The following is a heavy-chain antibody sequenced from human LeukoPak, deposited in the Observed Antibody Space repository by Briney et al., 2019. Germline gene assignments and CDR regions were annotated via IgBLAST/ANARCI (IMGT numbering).Heavy chain of an antibody. CDR2: ISAYNGNT. J-gene: IGHJ4*02. Sequence: ASVKVSCKAAGYTFTSYGISWVRQAPGQGLEWMGWISAYNGNTNYAQKLQGRVTMTTDTSTSTAYMELRRLRSDDTAVYYCARDEGIAAADPFDYWGQGTLVTVSS. CDR1: GYTFTSYG. D-gene: IGHD6-13*01. V-gene: IGHV1-18*01. CDR3: ARDEGIAAADPFDY.